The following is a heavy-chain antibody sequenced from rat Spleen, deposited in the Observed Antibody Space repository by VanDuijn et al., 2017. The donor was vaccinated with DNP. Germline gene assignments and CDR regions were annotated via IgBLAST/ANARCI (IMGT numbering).Heavy chain of an antibody. CDR3: ARYSLIKRVWDY. Sequence: EVQLQESGPGLVKPSQSLSLTCSVTGYSITSSYRWNWIRKFPRNKMEYIGHISYSGTTNYNPSLKSRISITRDTSKNQFFLQLNSVTTEDTATYYCARYSLIKRVWDYWGQGVTVTVSS. D-gene: IGHD4-1*01. CDR2: ISYSGTT. V-gene: IGHV3-1*01. J-gene: IGHJ2*01. CDR1: GYSITSSY.